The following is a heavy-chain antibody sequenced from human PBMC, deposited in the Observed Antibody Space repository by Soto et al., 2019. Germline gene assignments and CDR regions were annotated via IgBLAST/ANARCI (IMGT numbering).Heavy chain of an antibody. V-gene: IGHV1-2*04. CDR2: INPNSGGT. CDR1: GYTFTGYY. D-gene: IGHD5-18*01. CDR3: ARGGKQLWQPKYYYYYMDV. J-gene: IGHJ6*03. Sequence: ASVKVSCKASGYTFTGYYMHWVRQAPGQGLEWMGWINPNSGGTNYAQKFQGWVTMTRDTSISTAYMELSRLRSDDTAVYYCARGGKQLWQPKYYYYYMDVWGKGTTVTVSS.